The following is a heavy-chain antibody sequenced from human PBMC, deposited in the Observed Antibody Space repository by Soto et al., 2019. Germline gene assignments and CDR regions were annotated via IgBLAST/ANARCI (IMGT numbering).Heavy chain of an antibody. Sequence: QVQLVESGGGVVQPGRSLRLSCAASGFTFSTYGMHWVRQAPCKGLEWVAVISYDGSNKYYADSVKGRFTISRDNSKNTLYLQMSSLRAEYAAVYYCAKVFSYSVIDYWGQGTLVTVSS. CDR1: GFTFSTYG. CDR2: ISYDGSNK. J-gene: IGHJ4*02. D-gene: IGHD5-18*01. CDR3: AKVFSYSVIDY. V-gene: IGHV3-30*18.